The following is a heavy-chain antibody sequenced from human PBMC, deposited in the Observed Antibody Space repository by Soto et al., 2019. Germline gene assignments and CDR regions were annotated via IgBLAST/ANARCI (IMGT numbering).Heavy chain of an antibody. D-gene: IGHD3-16*02. CDR3: ARGRSFRLVGVPLDS. J-gene: IGHJ4*02. CDR2: IYDSVNT. V-gene: IGHV4-31*03. Sequence: SETLSLTCTVSGDSLSSGGHYWSWIRQHPGKGLEWIGHIYDSVNTYYSPSLRSRVTISADMSKNQFSLNLRSVTAADTAVYYCARGRSFRLVGVPLDSWGQGTLVTVSS. CDR1: GDSLSSGGHY.